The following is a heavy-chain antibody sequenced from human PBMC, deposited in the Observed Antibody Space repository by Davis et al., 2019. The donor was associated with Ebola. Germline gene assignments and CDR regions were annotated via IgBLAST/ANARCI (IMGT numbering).Heavy chain of an antibody. CDR1: GFTFSSYS. V-gene: IGHV3-21*01. Sequence: GESLKISCAASGFTFSSYSMNWVRQAPGKGLEWVSSISSSSSYIYYADSVKGRFTISRDNAKNSLYLQMNSLRAEDTAVYYCARDREIEYSSSRPLVGGGYYYGMDVWGQGTTVTVSS. CDR2: ISSSSSYI. D-gene: IGHD6-6*01. J-gene: IGHJ6*02. CDR3: ARDREIEYSSSRPLVGGGYYYGMDV.